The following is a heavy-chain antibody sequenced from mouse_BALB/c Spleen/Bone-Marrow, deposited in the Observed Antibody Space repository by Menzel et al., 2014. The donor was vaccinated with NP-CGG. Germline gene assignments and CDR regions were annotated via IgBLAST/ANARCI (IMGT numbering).Heavy chain of an antibody. CDR1: GYTFTDYA. V-gene: IGHV1-67*01. D-gene: IGHD1-1*01. J-gene: IGHJ4*01. CDR3: ASYGSSYYAMDY. Sequence: QVQLQQSGPELVRPGVSVKISCKGSGYTFTDYAMHWVKQSHAKSLEWIGVISTYSGNTNYNQKSKGKATMTVDKSSSXXXXXXXRLTSEDSAIYYCASYGSSYYAMDYWGQGTSVTVSS. CDR2: ISTYSGNT.